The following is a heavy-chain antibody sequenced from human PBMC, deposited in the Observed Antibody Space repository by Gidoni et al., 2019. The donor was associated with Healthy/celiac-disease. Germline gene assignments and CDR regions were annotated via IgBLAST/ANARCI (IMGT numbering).Heavy chain of an antibody. V-gene: IGHV3-9*01. J-gene: IGHJ4*02. CDR2: ISWNSGSI. D-gene: IGHD4-17*01. CDR1: GFTFDDYA. CDR3: AKGLYYGDHSEGSFDY. Sequence: EVQLVESGGGLVQPGRSLRLSCAASGFTFDDYAMHWVRQAPGKGLEWVSGISWNSGSIGYADSVKGRFTISRDNAKNSLYLQMNSLRAEDTALYYCAKGLYYGDHSEGSFDYWGQGTLVTVSS.